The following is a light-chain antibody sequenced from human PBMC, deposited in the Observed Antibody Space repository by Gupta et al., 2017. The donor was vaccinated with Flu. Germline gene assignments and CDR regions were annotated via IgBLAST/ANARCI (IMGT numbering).Light chain of an antibody. CDR2: GAS. J-gene: IGKJ2*01. V-gene: IGKV1-12*01. CDR1: QAISNW. CDR3: QQTNRLPYT. Sequence: IQITQSPSSVSASVGDRVTMTCRASQAISNWLAWYQQKPGKDPKLLIYGASSLQSGVPSRFSGNGSGTDFTLTISSLQPEDFATYYCQQTNRLPYTFGQGTNLEIK.